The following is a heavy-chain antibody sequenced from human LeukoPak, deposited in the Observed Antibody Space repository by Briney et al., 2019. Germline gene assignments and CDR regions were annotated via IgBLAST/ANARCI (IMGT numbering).Heavy chain of an antibody. D-gene: IGHD3-22*01. V-gene: IGHV4-59*01. CDR1: DGSISSYY. CDR2: IHYSGST. CDR3: ARWGHFDTSGYFVVDC. Sequence: SETLSLTCTISDGSISSYYWNWIRQSPGKGLEWIGHIHYSGSTHYNPSLQSRVSISIDTSKKHFSLNLRSVTAVDTAVYYCARWGHFDTSGYFVVDCWGQGTLVTVSS. J-gene: IGHJ4*02.